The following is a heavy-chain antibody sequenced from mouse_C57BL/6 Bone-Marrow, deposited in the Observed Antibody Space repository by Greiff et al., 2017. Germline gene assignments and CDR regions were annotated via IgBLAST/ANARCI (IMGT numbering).Heavy chain of an antibody. V-gene: IGHV1-62-2*01. CDR1: GYTFTEYT. Sequence: QVHVKQSGAELVKPGASVKLSCKASGYTFTEYTIHWVKQRSGQGLEWIGWFYPGSGSIKYNEKFKDKATLTADKSSSTVYMELSRLTSEDSAVYFCARHEDAYYSNSAWFAYWGQGTLVTVSA. J-gene: IGHJ3*01. D-gene: IGHD2-5*01. CDR2: FYPGSGSI. CDR3: ARHEDAYYSNSAWFAY.